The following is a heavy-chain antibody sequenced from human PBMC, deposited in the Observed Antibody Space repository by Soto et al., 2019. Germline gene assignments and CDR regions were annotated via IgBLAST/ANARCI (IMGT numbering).Heavy chain of an antibody. CDR1: GFTFSSYA. V-gene: IGHV3-23*01. CDR2: ISGSGGST. J-gene: IGHJ4*02. D-gene: IGHD2-2*01. Sequence: GGSLRLSCAASGFTFSSYAMSWVRQAPGKGLEWVSAISGSGGSTYYADSVKGRFTISRDNSKNTLYLQMNSLRAEDTAVYYCAKGPAIVVVPAAYEFWGQGTLVTVSS. CDR3: AKGPAIVVVPAAYEF.